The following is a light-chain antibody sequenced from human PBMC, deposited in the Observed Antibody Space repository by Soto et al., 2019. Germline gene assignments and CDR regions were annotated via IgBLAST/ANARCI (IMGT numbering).Light chain of an antibody. CDR3: QQSYSTPWT. V-gene: IGKV1-39*01. Sequence: DIQMTQSPSSLSASVGDRVTITCRASQSISSYLNWYQQKPGKAPKLLIYAASSLQSGVPSRFSGSGSGTDFTLPIRSLQPEDFATYYCQQSYSTPWTFGQGNTVEIK. CDR1: QSISSY. J-gene: IGKJ1*01. CDR2: AAS.